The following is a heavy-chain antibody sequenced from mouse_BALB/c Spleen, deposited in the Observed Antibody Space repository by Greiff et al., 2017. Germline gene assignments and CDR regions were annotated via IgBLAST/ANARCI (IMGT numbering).Heavy chain of an antibody. Sequence: EVQGVESGGGLVQPGGSRKLSCAASGFTFSSFGMHWVRQAPEKGLEWVAYISSGSSTIYYADTVKGRFTISRDNPKNTLFLQMTSLRSEDTAMYYCARSRGLLKAMDYWGQGTSVTVSS. J-gene: IGHJ4*01. D-gene: IGHD3-3*01. V-gene: IGHV5-17*02. CDR3: ARSRGLLKAMDY. CDR1: GFTFSSFG. CDR2: ISSGSSTI.